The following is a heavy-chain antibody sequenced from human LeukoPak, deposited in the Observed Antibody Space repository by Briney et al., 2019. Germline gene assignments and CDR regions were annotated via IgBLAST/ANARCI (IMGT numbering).Heavy chain of an antibody. CDR1: GGPISSNNW. D-gene: IGHD3-16*01. J-gene: IGHJ3*02. V-gene: IGHV4-4*02. CDR3: ARKMNWGRAFDI. CDR2: IHHSGRT. Sequence: TLSLTCVVSGGPISSNNWWSWIRQSPGKGLEWIGEIHHSGRTIYNPSLKSRVTISVDKPKSQFSLNVTSVTAADTAVYYCARKMNWGRAFDIWGQGTKVTVSS.